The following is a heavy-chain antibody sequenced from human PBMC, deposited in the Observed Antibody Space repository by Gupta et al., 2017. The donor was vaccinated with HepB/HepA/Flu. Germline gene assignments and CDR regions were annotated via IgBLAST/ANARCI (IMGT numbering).Heavy chain of an antibody. J-gene: IGHJ4*02. D-gene: IGHD3-22*01. CDR2: INPNSGGT. Sequence: GLEWMGWINPNSGGTNYAQKFQGRVTMTRDTSISTAYMELSRLRSDDTAVYYCARAWQYYDSSGYYGYYFDYWGQGTLVTVSS. CDR3: ARAWQYYDSSGYYGYYFDY. V-gene: IGHV1-2*02.